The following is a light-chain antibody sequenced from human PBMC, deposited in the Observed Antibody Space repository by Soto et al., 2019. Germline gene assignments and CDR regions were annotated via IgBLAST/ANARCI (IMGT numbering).Light chain of an antibody. V-gene: IGKV1-5*01. Sequence: DIQMTQSPSTLSASVGDIVTIPCRASESIDNWLAWYQQKPGKAPNLLLSDASTLESGVPSRFSVSGSGTDFTLTISGLRPDDFATYFCHQFAVYPWTFGQGTRVEIK. CDR2: DAS. CDR3: HQFAVYPWT. J-gene: IGKJ1*01. CDR1: ESIDNW.